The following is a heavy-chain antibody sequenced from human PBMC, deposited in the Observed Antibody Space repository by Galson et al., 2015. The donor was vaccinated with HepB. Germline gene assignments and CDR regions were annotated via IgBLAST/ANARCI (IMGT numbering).Heavy chain of an antibody. J-gene: IGHJ6*03. Sequence: QSGAEVKKPGESLKISCKGSGYSFTSYWIGWVRQMPGKGLEWMGIIYPGDSDTRYSPSFQGQVTISADKSISTAYLQWSSLKASDTAMYYCARLSYGEQQLGPRYYYMDVWGKGTTVTVSS. D-gene: IGHD6-13*01. CDR1: GYSFTSYW. V-gene: IGHV5-51*01. CDR3: ARLSYGEQQLGPRYYYMDV. CDR2: IYPGDSDT.